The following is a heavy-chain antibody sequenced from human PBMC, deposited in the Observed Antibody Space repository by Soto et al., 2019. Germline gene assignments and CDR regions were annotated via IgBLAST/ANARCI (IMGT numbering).Heavy chain of an antibody. Sequence: SETLSLTCAVYGGSFSSGGYYWSWIRQHPGKGLEWIGYIYYSGSTYYNPSLKSRVTISVDTSKNQFSLKLSSVTAADTAVYYCARVSTATVDYWGQGTLVTVSS. J-gene: IGHJ4*02. CDR3: ARVSTATVDY. D-gene: IGHD1-26*01. CDR1: GGSFSSGGYY. CDR2: IYYSGST. V-gene: IGHV4-31*11.